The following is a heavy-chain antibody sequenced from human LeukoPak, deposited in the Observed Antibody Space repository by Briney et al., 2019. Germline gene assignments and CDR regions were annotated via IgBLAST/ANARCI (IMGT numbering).Heavy chain of an antibody. Sequence: GGSLRLSCAASGLTVSSYMSWVRQAPGKGLEWVSVIYSGGSIYYADSVKGRFTISRDKSKNTLYLQMNSLRAEDTAVYYCARETKYGGYSYGFLDYWGQGTPVTVSS. D-gene: IGHD5-18*01. V-gene: IGHV3-66*01. CDR1: GLTVSSY. J-gene: IGHJ4*02. CDR3: ARETKYGGYSYGFLDY. CDR2: IYSGGSI.